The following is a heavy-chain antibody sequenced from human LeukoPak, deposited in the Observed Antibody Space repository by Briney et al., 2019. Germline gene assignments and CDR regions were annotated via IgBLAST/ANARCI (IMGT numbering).Heavy chain of an antibody. Sequence: GGSLRLSCAASGFIVSSNDMSWVRQAPGKGLEWVSVIYSGGCTYYADSVKGRFTISRDNSKNTVYLQMNSLRADDTAVYYCARYYYDSSGYPYYFDYWGQGTLVTVSS. CDR2: IYSGGCT. J-gene: IGHJ4*02. D-gene: IGHD3-22*01. CDR1: GFIVSSND. CDR3: ARYYYDSSGYPYYFDY. V-gene: IGHV3-53*01.